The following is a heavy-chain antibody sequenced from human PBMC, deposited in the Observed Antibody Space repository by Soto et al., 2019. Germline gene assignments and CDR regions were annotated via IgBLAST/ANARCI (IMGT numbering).Heavy chain of an antibody. Sequence: SVKVSCKASGYTFTSYGISWVRQAPGQGLEWMGGIIPIFGTANYAQKFQGRVTITADESTSTAYMELSSLRSEDTAVYYCARDVGEHIVVVTAPGAFDIWGQGTMVTVSS. CDR3: ARDVGEHIVVVTAPGAFDI. V-gene: IGHV1-69*13. CDR2: IIPIFGTA. D-gene: IGHD2-21*02. J-gene: IGHJ3*02. CDR1: GYTFTSYG.